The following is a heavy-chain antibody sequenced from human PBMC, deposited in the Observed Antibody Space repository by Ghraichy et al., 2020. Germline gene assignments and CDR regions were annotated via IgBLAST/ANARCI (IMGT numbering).Heavy chain of an antibody. V-gene: IGHV4-34*01. CDR1: GGSFSGYY. CDR3: ARVRFHSPYYYYYYYMDV. CDR2: INHSGST. Sequence: SETLSLTCAVYGGSFSGYYWSWIRQPPGKGLEWIGEINHSGSTNYNPSLKSRVTISVDTSKNQFSLKLSSVTAADTAVYYCARVRFHSPYYYYYYYMDVWGKGTTVTVSS. J-gene: IGHJ6*03. D-gene: IGHD2-15*01.